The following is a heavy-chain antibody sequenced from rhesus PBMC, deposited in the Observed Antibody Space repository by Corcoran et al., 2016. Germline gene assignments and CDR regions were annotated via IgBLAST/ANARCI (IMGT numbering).Heavy chain of an antibody. D-gene: IGHD6-31*01. CDR3: AKHLQGGIAAAGSYGLDS. J-gene: IGHJ6*01. Sequence: EVQLVQSGAEVKRPGESLKISCKTSGYSFTSYWISWVRQMPGKGLEWMGEIDPSDSDTTYNPSFQGQVTISADKSISPAYLQWSRLKASDTATYYCAKHLQGGIAAAGSYGLDSWGQGVVVTVSS. CDR1: GYSFTSYW. V-gene: IGHV5-20*01. CDR2: IDPSDSDT.